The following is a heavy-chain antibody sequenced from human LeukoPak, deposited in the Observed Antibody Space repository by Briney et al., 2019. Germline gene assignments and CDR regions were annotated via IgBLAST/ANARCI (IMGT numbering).Heavy chain of an antibody. D-gene: IGHD6-13*01. CDR1: GYTFTGYY. CDR2: INPNSGGT. V-gene: IGHV1-2*02. Sequence: ASVTVSCKASGYTFTGYYMHWVRQAPGQGLEWMGWINPNSGGTNYAQKFQGRVTMTRDTSISTAYMELSRLRSDDTAVFYCARGSQSAAAASDYWGQGTLVTVSS. CDR3: ARGSQSAAAASDY. J-gene: IGHJ4*02.